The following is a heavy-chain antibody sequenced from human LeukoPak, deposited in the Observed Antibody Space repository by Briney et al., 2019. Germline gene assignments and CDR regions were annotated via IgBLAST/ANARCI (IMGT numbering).Heavy chain of an antibody. CDR3: STYSADSGSYGL. D-gene: IGHD1-26*01. CDR2: IKRKTDGGTT. V-gene: IGHV3-15*01. CDR1: GFTFSNAW. Sequence: GGSLRLSCAASGFTFSNAWLRWVRQAPGKGLEWVGRIKRKTDGGTTDYAAPVKGRFTISRDDSKNTLYLQMKSLKTEDTAVYYCSTYSADSGSYGLWGQGTLVTVSS. J-gene: IGHJ4*02.